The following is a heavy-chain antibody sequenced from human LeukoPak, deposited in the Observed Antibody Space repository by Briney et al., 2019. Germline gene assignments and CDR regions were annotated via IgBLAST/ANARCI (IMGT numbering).Heavy chain of an antibody. V-gene: IGHV3-20*04. D-gene: IGHD6-19*01. CDR2: VNWNGGST. Sequence: GGSLRLSCAASGFTFDDYGMSWVRQAPGKGLEWISGVNWNGGSTGYADSVKGRFTISRDNAKNSLYLQMNSLRAEDTALYYCAKEQSKSGAFDIWGQGTMVTVSS. J-gene: IGHJ3*02. CDR1: GFTFDDYG. CDR3: AKEQSKSGAFDI.